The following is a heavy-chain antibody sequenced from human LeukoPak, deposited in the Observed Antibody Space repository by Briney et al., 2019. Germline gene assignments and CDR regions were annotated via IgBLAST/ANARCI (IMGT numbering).Heavy chain of an antibody. CDR1: GGSFSGYY. Sequence: SETLSLTCAVYGGSFSGYYWSWIRQPPGKGLEWIGEINHSGSTNYNPSLKSRVTMSVDTSKNQFSLKLSSVTAADTAVYYCARGELGIAAAGTGGWFDPWGQGTLVTVSS. D-gene: IGHD6-13*01. CDR2: INHSGST. J-gene: IGHJ5*02. CDR3: ARGELGIAAAGTGGWFDP. V-gene: IGHV4-34*01.